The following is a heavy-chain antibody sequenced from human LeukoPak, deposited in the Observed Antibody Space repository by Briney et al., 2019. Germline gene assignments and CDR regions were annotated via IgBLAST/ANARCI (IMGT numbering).Heavy chain of an antibody. V-gene: IGHV3-48*01. D-gene: IGHD2-15*01. J-gene: IGHJ4*02. Sequence: GGSLRLSCAASGFTFSSYSMNWVRQAPGKGLEWVSYISSSSGIINYADSVKGRFTISRDNAKNSLYLQMNSLRVEDTAVYYCAGRSGPDDYWGQGTLVTVSS. CDR3: AGRSGPDDY. CDR2: ISSSSGII. CDR1: GFTFSSYS.